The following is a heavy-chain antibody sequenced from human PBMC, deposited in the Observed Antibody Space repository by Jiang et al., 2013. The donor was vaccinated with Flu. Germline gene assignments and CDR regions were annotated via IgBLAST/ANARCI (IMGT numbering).Heavy chain of an antibody. CDR1: GGSLSGSGHY. Sequence: PGLVKPSETLSLTCAVSGGSLSGSGHYWVWIRQPPGKGLEWVGSIYHSGSTYYKPSLRSRVTMSVDTSKNEFSLNLSSVTAADTAVYFCARALKYSGFELPYFDFWGQGTLVTVSS. D-gene: IGHD5-12*01. J-gene: IGHJ4*02. CDR3: ARALKYSGFELPYFDF. V-gene: IGHV4-39*07. CDR2: IYHSGST.